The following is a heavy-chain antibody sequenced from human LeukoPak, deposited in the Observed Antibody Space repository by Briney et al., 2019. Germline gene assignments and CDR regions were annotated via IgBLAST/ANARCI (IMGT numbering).Heavy chain of an antibody. CDR1: GFTFSSYS. D-gene: IGHD6-19*01. Sequence: GGSLRLCCAASGFTFSSYSMNWVRQAPGKGLEWVSSISSSSSYIYYADSVKGRFTISRDNAKNSLYLQMNSLRAEDTAVYYCARVVAGEMTIDYWGQGTLVTVSS. CDR2: ISSSSSYI. J-gene: IGHJ4*02. CDR3: ARVVAGEMTIDY. V-gene: IGHV3-21*01.